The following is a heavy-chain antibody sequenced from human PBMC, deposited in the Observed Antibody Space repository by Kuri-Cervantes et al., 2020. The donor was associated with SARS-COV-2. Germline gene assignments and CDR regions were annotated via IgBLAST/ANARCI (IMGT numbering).Heavy chain of an antibody. V-gene: IGHV3-30*02. J-gene: IGHJ3*02. CDR2: IRYDGSNK. Sequence: GGSLRLSCAASGFTFSYYGMHWVRQAPGKGLEWVAFIRYDGSNKYYADSVKGRFTISRDNSKNTLYLQMNSLRAEDTAVYYCAKDQTTAPRRAFDIWGQGTMVTVSS. CDR1: GFTFSYYG. CDR3: AKDQTTAPRRAFDI. D-gene: IGHD4-17*01.